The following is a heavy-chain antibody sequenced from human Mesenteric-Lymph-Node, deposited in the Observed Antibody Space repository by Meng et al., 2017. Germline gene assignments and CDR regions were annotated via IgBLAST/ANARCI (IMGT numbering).Heavy chain of an antibody. CDR1: GYIFSNYA. CDR3: ALLTGGEAFDY. D-gene: IGHD1-1*01. Sequence: ASVKVSCKASGYIFSNYAMHWVRQAPGQSLELMGWINLVNGYTKYSQKFQGRVTMTRDTSTSTVYMELSSLRSEDPAVYYCALLTGGEAFDYWGQGTLVTVSS. CDR2: INLVNGYT. V-gene: IGHV1-3*01. J-gene: IGHJ4*02.